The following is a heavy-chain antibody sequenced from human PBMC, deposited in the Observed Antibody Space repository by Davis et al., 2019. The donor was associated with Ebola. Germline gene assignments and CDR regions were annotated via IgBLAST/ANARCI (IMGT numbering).Heavy chain of an antibody. CDR1: GDSISSGSGS. CDR3: ARGWLRSAFDQ. D-gene: IGHD5-12*01. V-gene: IGHV6-1*01. J-gene: IGHJ4*02. CDR2: TYYTSKWFN. Sequence: HSQTLSLTCAVSGDSISSGSGSWNWIRQSPSRGLEWLGRTYYTSKWFNDYAVTIKSRIIINADTSKNQLSLQLNSVTPEDTAIYYCARGWLRSAFDQWGQGTLVTVSS.